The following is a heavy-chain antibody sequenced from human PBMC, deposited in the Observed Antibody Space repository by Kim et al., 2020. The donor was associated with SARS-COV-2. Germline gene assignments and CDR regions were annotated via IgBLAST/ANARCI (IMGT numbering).Heavy chain of an antibody. J-gene: IGHJ3*02. V-gene: IGHV1-58*01. Sequence: VGSGNTNYAQKFQERVTITRDMSTSTAYMELSSLRSEDTAVYYCAAEGSIWGQGTMVTVSS. CDR3: AAEGSI. CDR2: VGSGNT.